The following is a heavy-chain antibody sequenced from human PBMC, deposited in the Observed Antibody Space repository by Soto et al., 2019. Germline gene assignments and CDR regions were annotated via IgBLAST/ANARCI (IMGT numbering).Heavy chain of an antibody. J-gene: IGHJ6*02. CDR3: AKARSSWYYYYGMDV. Sequence: PGGSLRLSCAASGFTFSSYGMHWVRQAPGKGLEWVAVISYDGSNKYYADSVKGRFTISRDNSKNTLYLQMNSLRAEDTAVYYCAKARSSWYYYYGMDVWGQGTTVTVS. V-gene: IGHV3-30*18. CDR2: ISYDGSNK. CDR1: GFTFSSYG. D-gene: IGHD6-13*01.